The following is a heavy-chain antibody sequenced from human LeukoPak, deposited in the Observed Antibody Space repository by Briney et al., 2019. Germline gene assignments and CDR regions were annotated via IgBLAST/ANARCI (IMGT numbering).Heavy chain of an antibody. CDR1: GGSFSGYY. V-gene: IGHV4-34*01. CDR3: ARGPARTVTTGYYFDY. Sequence: SETLSPTCAVYGGSFSGYYWSWIRQPPGKGLEWIGEINHSGSTNYNPSLKSRVTISVDTSKNQFSLKLSSVTAADTAVYYCARGPARTVTTGYYFDYWGQGTLVTVSS. D-gene: IGHD4-17*01. CDR2: INHSGST. J-gene: IGHJ4*02.